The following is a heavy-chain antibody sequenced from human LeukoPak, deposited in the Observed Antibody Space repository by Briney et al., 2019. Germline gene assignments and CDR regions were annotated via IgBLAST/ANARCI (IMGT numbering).Heavy chain of an antibody. CDR3: ARLHDYSKVVLPYGWFDP. CDR2: IIPIFGTA. D-gene: IGHD4-11*01. V-gene: IGHV1-69*13. CDR1: RGTFSSYA. J-gene: IGHJ5*02. Sequence: SVKVSCKASRGTFSSYAISWVRQAPGQGLEWMGGIIPIFGTANYAQKFQGRVTITADESTSTAYMELSSLRSEDTAVYYCARLHDYSKVVLPYGWFDPWGQGTLVTVSS.